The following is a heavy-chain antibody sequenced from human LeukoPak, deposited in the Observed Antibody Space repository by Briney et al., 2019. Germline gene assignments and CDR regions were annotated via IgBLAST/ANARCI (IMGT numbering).Heavy chain of an antibody. J-gene: IGHJ4*02. D-gene: IGHD2-2*01. CDR2: IYYSGST. CDR3: ASTERCSTTCPLDY. Sequence: SETLSLTCTVSGGSISSSDYYWAWIRQPPGKGLEWIGSIYYSGSTYYNPSLKSRVSISLDTSMKKFSLKLNSVAAADTAVYYCASTERCSTTCPLDYWGQGTLVTVSS. CDR1: GGSISSSDYY. V-gene: IGHV4-39*07.